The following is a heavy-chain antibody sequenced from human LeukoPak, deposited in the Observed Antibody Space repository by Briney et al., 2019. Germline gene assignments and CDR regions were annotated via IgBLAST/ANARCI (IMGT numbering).Heavy chain of an antibody. CDR1: GFTFGDYA. CDR3: TRDPLEVVVVPAATYGY. D-gene: IGHD2-2*01. CDR2: IRSKAYGGTT. J-gene: IGHJ4*02. Sequence: GGSLRLSCTASGFTFGDYAMSWVRQAPGKGLEWVGFIRSKAYGGTTEYAASVKGRFTISRDDSKSIAYLQMNSLKTEDTAVYYCTRDPLEVVVVPAATYGYWGQGTLVTVSS. V-gene: IGHV3-49*04.